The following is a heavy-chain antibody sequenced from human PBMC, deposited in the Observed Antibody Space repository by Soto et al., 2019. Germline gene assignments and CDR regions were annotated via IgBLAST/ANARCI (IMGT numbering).Heavy chain of an antibody. D-gene: IGHD1-26*01. J-gene: IGHJ4*02. V-gene: IGHV4-59*01. CDR1: GGSISGYY. CDR2: IYYSGST. Sequence: TSETLSLTCTVSGGSISGYYWSWIRQPPGKGLEWIGYIYYSGSTNYNPSLKSRVTISVDTSKNQFSLKLSSVTAADTAVYYCARFGGATTFDYWGQGTLVTVSS. CDR3: ARFGGATTFDY.